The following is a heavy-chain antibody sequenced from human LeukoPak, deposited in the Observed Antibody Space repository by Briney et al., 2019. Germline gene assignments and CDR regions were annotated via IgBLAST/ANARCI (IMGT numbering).Heavy chain of an antibody. CDR2: IKQDGSEK. CDR1: GFTFSAYS. V-gene: IGHV3-7*01. Sequence: PGGSLRLSCAASGFTFSAYSMNWVRQAPGKGLEWVANIKQDGSEKYYVDSVKGRFTISRDNAKNSLYLQMNSLRAEDTAVYYCAREVIVVVIQGGEPDAFDIWGQGTMVTVSS. D-gene: IGHD3-22*01. J-gene: IGHJ3*02. CDR3: AREVIVVVIQGGEPDAFDI.